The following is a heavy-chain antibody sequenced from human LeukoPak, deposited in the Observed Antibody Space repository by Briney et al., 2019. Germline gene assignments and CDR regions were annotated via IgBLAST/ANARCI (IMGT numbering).Heavy chain of an antibody. CDR1: GLTFSGAA. CDR3: SRVDRTWYFDL. CDR2: IRNKANSYAT. V-gene: IGHV3-73*01. D-gene: IGHD3/OR15-3a*01. J-gene: IGHJ2*01. Sequence: GGSLRLSCAASGLTFSGAAMHWVRQASGKGLEWVGRIRNKANSYATAYAASVKGRFTISRDDSRNTAYLQMNSLKTEDTAVYYCSRVDRTWYFDLWGRGTLVTVSS.